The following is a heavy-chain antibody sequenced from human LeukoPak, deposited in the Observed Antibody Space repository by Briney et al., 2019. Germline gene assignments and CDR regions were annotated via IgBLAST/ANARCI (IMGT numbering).Heavy chain of an antibody. V-gene: IGHV3-20*01. Sequence: RGGSLTLSCAVSGFTFDEHGMNGARHAPGKGLEWVSGLTSNGGPTGYAASVRARFTISRDNAKNSLYLQMPSLRAEDTAFYHCVRDRSYGSFDFWGPGTLVTVSS. J-gene: IGHJ4*02. CDR3: VRDRSYGSFDF. CDR2: LTSNGGPT. CDR1: GFTFDEHG. D-gene: IGHD5-18*01.